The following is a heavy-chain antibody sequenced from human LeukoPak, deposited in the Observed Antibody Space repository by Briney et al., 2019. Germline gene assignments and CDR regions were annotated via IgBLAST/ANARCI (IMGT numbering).Heavy chain of an antibody. J-gene: IGHJ4*02. Sequence: GGSLRLSCAASVFTLSSYDMHWVRQAPGKGLEWVAVIWYDGSNKYYADSVKGRFTISRDNAKNLLHLQMNSLRVEDTAVYYCARGGGDCGYSLPDYWGQGTLVTVSS. CDR1: VFTLSSYD. D-gene: IGHD2-21*01. V-gene: IGHV3-33*01. CDR2: IWYDGSNK. CDR3: ARGGGDCGYSLPDY.